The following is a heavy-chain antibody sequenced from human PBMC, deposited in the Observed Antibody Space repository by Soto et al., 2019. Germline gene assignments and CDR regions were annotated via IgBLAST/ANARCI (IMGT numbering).Heavy chain of an antibody. D-gene: IGHD2-15*01. J-gene: IGHJ4*02. V-gene: IGHV4-59*01. CDR1: GGSISSYY. CDR2: IYYSGST. CDR3: ARNSGYCSGGSCSNDY. Sequence: NPSETLSLTCTVSGGSISSYYWSWIRQPPGKGLEWIGYIYYSGSTNYNPSLKSRVTISVDTSKNQFSLKLSSVTAADTAVYYCARNSGYCSGGSCSNDYWGQGTLVTVSS.